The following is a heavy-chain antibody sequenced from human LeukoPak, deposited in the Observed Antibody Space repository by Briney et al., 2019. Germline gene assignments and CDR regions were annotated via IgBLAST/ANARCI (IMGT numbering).Heavy chain of an antibody. V-gene: IGHV4-59*01. CDR2: IYYSGST. Sequence: SETLSLTCTVSGGSISSYYWSWIRQPPGKGLEWIGYIYYSGSTNYNPSLKSRVTISVDTSKNQFSLKLSSVTAADTAVYYCAVGRTYYYYGMDVWGQGTTVTVSS. J-gene: IGHJ6*02. D-gene: IGHD1-26*01. CDR1: GGSISSYY. CDR3: AVGRTYYYYGMDV.